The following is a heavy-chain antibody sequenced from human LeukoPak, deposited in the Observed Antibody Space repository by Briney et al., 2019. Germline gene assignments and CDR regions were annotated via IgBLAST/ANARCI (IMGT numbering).Heavy chain of an antibody. CDR1: GGSISNNY. J-gene: IGHJ6*02. CDR3: ARDHRGADYYYYGMDV. Sequence: PSETLSLTCTVSGGSISNNYWSWIRQPAGKGLEWIGRIYTSGSTNYNPSLKSRVTMSVDTSKNQFSLKLSSVTAADTAVYYCARDHRGADYYYYGMDVWGQGTTVTVSS. V-gene: IGHV4-4*07. CDR2: IYTSGST. D-gene: IGHD1-26*01.